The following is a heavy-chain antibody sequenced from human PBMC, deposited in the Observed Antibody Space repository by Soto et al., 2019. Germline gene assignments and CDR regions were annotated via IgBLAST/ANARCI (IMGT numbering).Heavy chain of an antibody. V-gene: IGHV3-30-3*01. Sequence: QVQLVESGGGVVQPGRSLRLSCAASGFTFSSYAMHWVRQAPGKGLEWVAVISYDGSNKYYADSVKGRFTICRDNSKNTLYLQMNSLRAEDTAVYYCARVITMSGDYWGQGTLVTVSS. J-gene: IGHJ4*02. CDR2: ISYDGSNK. D-gene: IGHD3-22*01. CDR3: ARVITMSGDY. CDR1: GFTFSSYA.